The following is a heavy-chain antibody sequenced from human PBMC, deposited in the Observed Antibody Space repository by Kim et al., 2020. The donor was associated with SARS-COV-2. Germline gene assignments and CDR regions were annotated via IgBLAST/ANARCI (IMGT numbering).Heavy chain of an antibody. J-gene: IGHJ6*02. D-gene: IGHD2-2*02. CDR3: ATADCSSTSCYTPNYYYYYGMDV. Sequence: ASVKVSCKASGYTFTGYYMHWVRQAPGQGLEWMGRINPNSGGTNYAQKFQGRVTMTRDTSISTAYMELSRLRSDDTAVYYCATADCSSTSCYTPNYYYYYGMDVWGQGTTVTVSS. CDR2: INPNSGGT. V-gene: IGHV1-2*06. CDR1: GYTFTGYY.